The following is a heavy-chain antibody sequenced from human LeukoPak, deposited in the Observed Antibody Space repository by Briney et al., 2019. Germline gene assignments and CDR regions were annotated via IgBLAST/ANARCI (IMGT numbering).Heavy chain of an antibody. CDR3: AKDQYDFWSGYYYYYYYGMDV. V-gene: IGHV3-30*18. D-gene: IGHD3-3*01. Sequence: GGSLRLSCAASGFTFSSYGMLWVRQAPGKGLEWVAVISYDGSNKYYADSVKGRFTISRDNSKNTLYLQMNSLRAEDTAVYYCAKDQYDFWSGYYYYYYYGMDVWGQGTTVTVSS. CDR2: ISYDGSNK. J-gene: IGHJ6*02. CDR1: GFTFSSYG.